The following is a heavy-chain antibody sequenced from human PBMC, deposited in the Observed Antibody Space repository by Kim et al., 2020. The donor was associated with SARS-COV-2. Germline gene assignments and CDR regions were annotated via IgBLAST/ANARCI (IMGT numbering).Heavy chain of an antibody. CDR1: GFTFDDYA. V-gene: IGHV3-9*01. CDR3: ASRRYTGTYYYFDY. CDR2: ISWNSGSI. Sequence: GGSLRLSCAASGFTFDDYAMHWVRQAPGKGLEWVSGISWNSGSIGYADSVMGRFTISRDNAKSTLYLQMNSLRAEDTAVYYCASRRYTGTYYYFDYWGQG. D-gene: IGHD1-26*01. J-gene: IGHJ4*02.